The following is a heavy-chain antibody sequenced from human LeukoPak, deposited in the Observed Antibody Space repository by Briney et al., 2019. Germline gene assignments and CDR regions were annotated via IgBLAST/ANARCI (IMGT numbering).Heavy chain of an antibody. CDR3: ARGLRTPTWIQLWFTGYWFDP. J-gene: IGHJ5*02. Sequence: GASVKVSCKASGYTFTSYDINWVRQATGQGLEWMGWMNPNSGNTGCAQKFQGRVTMTRNTSISTAYMELSSLRSEDTAVYYCARGLRTPTWIQLWFTGYWFDPWGQGTLVTVSS. CDR1: GYTFTSYD. CDR2: MNPNSGNT. D-gene: IGHD5-18*01. V-gene: IGHV1-8*01.